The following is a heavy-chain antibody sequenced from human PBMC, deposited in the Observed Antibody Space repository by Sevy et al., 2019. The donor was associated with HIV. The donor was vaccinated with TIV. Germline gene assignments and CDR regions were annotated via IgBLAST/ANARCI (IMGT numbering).Heavy chain of an antibody. CDR2: ISGSGGST. CDR1: GFTFSSYA. D-gene: IGHD3-22*01. J-gene: IGHJ4*02. V-gene: IGHV3-23*01. Sequence: GGSLRLSCAASGFTFSSYAMSWVRQAPGKGLEWVSAISGSGGSTYYADSVKGRSTTSRGNSKNTLYLQMNSFRAEDTAVYYGASWPLTYYYDSSGYDEFDYWGQGTLVTVSS. CDR3: ASWPLTYYYDSSGYDEFDY.